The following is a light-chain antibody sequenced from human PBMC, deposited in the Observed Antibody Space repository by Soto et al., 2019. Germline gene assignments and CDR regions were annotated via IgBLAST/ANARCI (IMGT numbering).Light chain of an antibody. J-gene: IGLJ3*02. CDR1: MRDVGAYNL. CDR3: SAYTARSTLV. V-gene: IGLV2-14*01. CDR2: EVR. Sequence: QSALTQPASVSGSAGQSITISCSGTMRDVGAYNLVSWYQQHPGTAPKLIIYEVRNRPSGISSRFSGSRSGNTASLTISGLQSEDEGEYYCSAYTARSTLVFGGGTQLTVL.